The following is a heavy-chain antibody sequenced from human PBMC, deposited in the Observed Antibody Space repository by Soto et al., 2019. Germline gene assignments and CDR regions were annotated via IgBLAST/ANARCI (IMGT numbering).Heavy chain of an antibody. CDR1: GFTFSSYA. CDR3: ARDPFLGAAAGTKEDYYYGMDV. Sequence: SLRLSCAASGFTFSSYAMHWVRQAPGKGLEWVAVISYDGSNKYYADSVKGRFTISRDNSKNTLYLQMNSLRAEDTAVYYCARDPFLGAAAGTKEDYYYGMDVWGQGTTVTVYS. D-gene: IGHD6-13*01. J-gene: IGHJ6*02. CDR2: ISYDGSNK. V-gene: IGHV3-30-3*01.